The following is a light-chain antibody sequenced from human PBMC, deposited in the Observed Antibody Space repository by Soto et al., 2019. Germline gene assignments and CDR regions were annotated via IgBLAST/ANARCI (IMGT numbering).Light chain of an antibody. CDR1: RSDVGGYNY. V-gene: IGLV2-11*01. J-gene: IGLJ1*01. CDR3: CSYASTPYV. Sequence: QSALTQPRSVSASPGQSVTISCTGTRSDVGGYNYVSWYQHHPGKAPKLMIYGVSARPSGVPDRFSGSKSGNTASLTISALQAEDEADYYCCSYASTPYVFGSGTKLTVL. CDR2: GVS.